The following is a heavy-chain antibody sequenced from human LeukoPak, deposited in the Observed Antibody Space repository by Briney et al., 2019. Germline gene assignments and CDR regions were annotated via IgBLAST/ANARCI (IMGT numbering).Heavy chain of an antibody. Sequence: ASVKVSCKASGYTFTSYSFSWVRQAPGQGLEWLGWISAYNGNTNYAQKIQGRVTMTTDTSTSTTYMELRSLKSEDTAVYYCARVVTGSYYTDYWGQGTLVTVSS. D-gene: IGHD1-26*01. CDR2: ISAYNGNT. V-gene: IGHV1-18*01. CDR3: ARVVTGSYYTDY. CDR1: GYTFTSYS. J-gene: IGHJ4*02.